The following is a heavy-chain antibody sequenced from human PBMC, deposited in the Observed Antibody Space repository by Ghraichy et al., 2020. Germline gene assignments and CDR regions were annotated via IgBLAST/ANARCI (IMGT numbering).Heavy chain of an antibody. Sequence: GESLNISCAASGFTFSNYALHWVRQAPGKGPEWVSAISVGGDITFYADSVKGRFTISRDNSKNTLYLQMSTLRAEDTAIYYCVTRGHSGYHHAYYGLDVWGQGTTVTVSS. D-gene: IGHD5-12*01. CDR2: ISVGGDIT. CDR3: VTRGHSGYHHAYYGLDV. J-gene: IGHJ6*02. V-gene: IGHV3-23*01. CDR1: GFTFSNYA.